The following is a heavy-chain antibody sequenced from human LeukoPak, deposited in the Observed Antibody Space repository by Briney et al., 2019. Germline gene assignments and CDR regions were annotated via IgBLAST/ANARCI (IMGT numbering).Heavy chain of an antibody. CDR1: GFTFSTYR. Sequence: GGSLSLSCEASGFTFSTYRTNWVRQAPGKGPEWVSYISPGSSTIYYADSVKGRFTISRDNAKNSLYLQMNSLRDEDTAVYYCARGVDYWGQGTLVTVSS. V-gene: IGHV3-48*02. J-gene: IGHJ4*02. CDR2: ISPGSSTI. CDR3: ARGVDY.